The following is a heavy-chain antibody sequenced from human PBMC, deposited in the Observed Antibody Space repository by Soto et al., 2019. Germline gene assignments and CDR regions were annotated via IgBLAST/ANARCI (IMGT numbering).Heavy chain of an antibody. J-gene: IGHJ5*02. CDR3: AREWFGESPSRWFDP. D-gene: IGHD3-10*01. V-gene: IGHV4-30-4*01. Sequence: SETLSLTCTVSGGSISSGDYYWSWIRQPPGKGLEWIGYIYYSGSTHYNPSLKSRVTISVDTSKNQFSLKLSSVTAADTAVYYCAREWFGESPSRWFDPWGQGTLVTVSS. CDR2: IYYSGST. CDR1: GGSISSGDYY.